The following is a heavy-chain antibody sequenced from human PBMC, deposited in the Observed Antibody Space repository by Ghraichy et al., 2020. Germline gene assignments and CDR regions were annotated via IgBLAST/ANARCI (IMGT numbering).Heavy chain of an antibody. D-gene: IGHD6-13*01. Sequence: GESLNISCAASGFTFSSYGMHWVRQAPGKGLEWVAVIWYDGSNKYYADSVKGRFTISRDNSKNTLYLQMNSLRAEDTAVYYCARDQDSSSWYVGYYYYGMDVWGQGTTVTVSS. CDR3: ARDQDSSSWYVGYYYYGMDV. CDR2: IWYDGSNK. CDR1: GFTFSSYG. J-gene: IGHJ6*02. V-gene: IGHV3-33*01.